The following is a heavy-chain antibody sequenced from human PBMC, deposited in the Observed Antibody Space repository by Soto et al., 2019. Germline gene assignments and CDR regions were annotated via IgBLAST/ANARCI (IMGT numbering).Heavy chain of an antibody. D-gene: IGHD2-15*01. CDR1: GGSFSGYY. J-gene: IGHJ4*02. CDR3: ASGVVVAATTYYFDY. CDR2: INHSGST. V-gene: IGHV4-34*01. Sequence: SETLSLTCAVYGGSFSGYYWSWIRQPPGKGLEWIGEINHSGSTNYNPSLKSRVTISVDTSKNQFSLKRSSVTAADTAVYYCASGVVVAATTYYFDYWGQGTLVTVSS.